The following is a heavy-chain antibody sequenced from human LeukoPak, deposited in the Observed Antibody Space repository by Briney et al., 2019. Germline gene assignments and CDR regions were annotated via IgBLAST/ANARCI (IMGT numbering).Heavy chain of an antibody. V-gene: IGHV3-66*01. CDR3: ARAGEYGSGSYYTHYYYYGMDV. J-gene: IGHJ6*02. Sequence: GGSLRLSCAASGFTVSSNYMSWVRQAPGKGLEWVSVIYSGGSTYYADSVKGRFTVSRDNSKNTLYLQMNSLRAEDTAVYYCARAGEYGSGSYYTHYYYYGMDVWGQGTTVTVSS. CDR2: IYSGGST. D-gene: IGHD3-10*01. CDR1: GFTVSSNY.